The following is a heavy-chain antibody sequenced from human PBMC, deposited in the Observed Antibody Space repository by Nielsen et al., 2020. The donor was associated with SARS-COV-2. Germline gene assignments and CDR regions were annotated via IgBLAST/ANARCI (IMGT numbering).Heavy chain of an antibody. CDR1: GYSFTNYW. J-gene: IGHJ6*03. V-gene: IGHV5-10-1*01. Sequence: GESLKISCKGSGYSFTNYWINWVRQMPGKGLEWIGRIDPSDSYTNYSSSFQGHVTISADKSIRTAYLRWSSLKASDTAMYYCARRADYTWGSYRSHYMDVWGKGTTVTVSS. CDR3: ARRADYTWGSYRSHYMDV. D-gene: IGHD3-16*02. CDR2: IDPSDSYT.